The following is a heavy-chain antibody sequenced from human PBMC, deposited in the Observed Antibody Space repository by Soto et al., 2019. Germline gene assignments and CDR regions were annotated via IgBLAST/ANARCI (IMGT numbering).Heavy chain of an antibody. CDR1: GFTFSSYS. Sequence: GGSLRLSCAASGFTFSSYSMNWVRQAPGKGPEWISYISSSSSTIYYADSVRGRFTISRDNAKNFLYLQMNSLRAEDTAVYYCARARVVYITPIEFDPWGQGTLVTVSS. CDR3: ARARVVYITPIEFDP. V-gene: IGHV3-48*01. J-gene: IGHJ5*02. CDR2: ISSSSSTI. D-gene: IGHD2-8*02.